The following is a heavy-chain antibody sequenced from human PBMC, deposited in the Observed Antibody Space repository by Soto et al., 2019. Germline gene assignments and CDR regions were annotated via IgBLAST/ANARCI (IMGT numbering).Heavy chain of an antibody. Sequence: EVQLVESGGGLVQPGGSLRLSCAASGFTVSSNYMSWVRQAPGKGLEWVSVIYSGGSTYYADSVKGRFTISRHNSKNTLYLQMNSLRAEDTAVYYCARGPGYSGYDYYYYYMDVWGKGTTVTVSS. J-gene: IGHJ6*03. CDR2: IYSGGST. CDR3: ARGPGYSGYDYYYYYMDV. V-gene: IGHV3-53*04. CDR1: GFTVSSNY. D-gene: IGHD5-12*01.